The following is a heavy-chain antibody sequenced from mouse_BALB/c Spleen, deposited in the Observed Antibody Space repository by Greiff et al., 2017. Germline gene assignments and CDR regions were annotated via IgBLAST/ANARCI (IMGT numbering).Heavy chain of an antibody. D-gene: IGHD1-1*01. CDR2: ILPGSGST. CDR1: GYTFSSYW. Sequence: QVQLKQSGPELVKTGASVKISCKATGYTFSSYWIEWVKQRPGHGLEWIGEILPGSGSTNYNEKFKGKATFTADTSSNTAYMQLSSLTSEDSAVYYCARSSYYYGSSPYAMDYWGQGTSVTVSS. J-gene: IGHJ4*01. V-gene: IGHV1-9*01. CDR3: ARSSYYYGSSPYAMDY.